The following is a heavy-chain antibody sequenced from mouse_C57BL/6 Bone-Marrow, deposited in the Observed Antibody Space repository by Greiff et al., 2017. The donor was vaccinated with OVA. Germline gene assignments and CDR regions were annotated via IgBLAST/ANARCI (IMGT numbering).Heavy chain of an antibody. D-gene: IGHD3-1*01. CDR3: ARSGSKSYWYFDV. Sequence: QVQLQQSGAELVRPGTSVKVSCKASGYAFTNYLIEWVKQRPGQGLEWIGVINPGSGGTNYNEKFKGKATLTADKSSSTAYMQLSSLTSEDSAVYFCARSGSKSYWYFDVWGTGTTVTVSS. CDR1: GYAFTNYL. V-gene: IGHV1-54*01. J-gene: IGHJ1*03. CDR2: INPGSGGT.